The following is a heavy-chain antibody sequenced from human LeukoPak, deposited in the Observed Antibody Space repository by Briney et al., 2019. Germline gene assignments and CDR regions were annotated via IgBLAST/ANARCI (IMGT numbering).Heavy chain of an antibody. V-gene: IGHV5-51*01. Sequence: GESLMISCKGSGNSFTSYWIGWVRQMPGKGLEWMGIIYPGDSDTRYSPSFQGQVTISADKSISTAYLQWSSLKASDTAMYFCARLLGSSWPLDWFDPWGQGTLVTVSS. CDR3: ARLLGSSWPLDWFDP. CDR1: GNSFTSYW. D-gene: IGHD6-13*01. CDR2: IYPGDSDT. J-gene: IGHJ5*02.